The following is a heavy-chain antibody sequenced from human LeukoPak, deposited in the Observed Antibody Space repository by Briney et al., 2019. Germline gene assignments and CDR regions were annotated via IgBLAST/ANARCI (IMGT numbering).Heavy chain of an antibody. J-gene: IGHJ6*02. V-gene: IGHV3-21*01. CDR1: GFTFSNHA. Sequence: SGGSLRLSCVVSGFTFSNHAMSWVRQAPGKGLEWVSSISSGSTYIYYADSVKGRFTISRDNAKNSLFLQMNSLRAEDTAVYYCARDCHDYGDYGGEVGCLHYGMDVWGQGTTVTVSS. D-gene: IGHD4-17*01. CDR3: ARDCHDYGDYGGEVGCLHYGMDV. CDR2: ISSGSTYI.